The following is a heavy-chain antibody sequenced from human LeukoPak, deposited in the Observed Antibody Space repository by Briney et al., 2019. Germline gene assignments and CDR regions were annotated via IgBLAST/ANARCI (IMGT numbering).Heavy chain of an antibody. Sequence: GGSLRLSCAASGSTFSSYWMSWVRQAPGKGLEWVANIKQDGSEKYYVDSVKGRFTISRDNAKNSLYLQMNSLRAEDTAVYYCARDFGEFDYWGQGTLVTVSS. CDR2: IKQDGSEK. V-gene: IGHV3-7*01. CDR3: ARDFGEFDY. J-gene: IGHJ4*02. CDR1: GSTFSSYW. D-gene: IGHD3-10*01.